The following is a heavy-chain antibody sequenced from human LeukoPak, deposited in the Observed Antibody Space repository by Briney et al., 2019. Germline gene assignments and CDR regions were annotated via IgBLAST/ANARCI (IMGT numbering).Heavy chain of an antibody. CDR2: IKKPGSET. Sequence: PGGSLRLSCAASKFIFSNYWMSWVRQAPGKGLEWVAYIKKPGSETYYVDSVKGRFTITRDNARNSLFLQMNSLRAEDTAVYYCAREDGYCSGGNCYSYFDSWGQGTLVTVSS. V-gene: IGHV3-7*01. CDR3: AREDGYCSGGNCYSYFDS. D-gene: IGHD2-15*01. J-gene: IGHJ4*02. CDR1: KFIFSNYW.